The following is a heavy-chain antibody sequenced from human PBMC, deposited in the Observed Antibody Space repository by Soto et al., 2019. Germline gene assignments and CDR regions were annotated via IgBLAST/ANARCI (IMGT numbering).Heavy chain of an antibody. J-gene: IGHJ4*02. CDR3: ARWRYGAY. D-gene: IGHD3-10*01. V-gene: IGHV1-18*01. CDR1: GYTFTSYG. Sequence: QVHLVQSGAEVKKPGASVKVSCKASGYTFTSYGITWVRQAPGQGLEWMGWLSAHNGNTDYAQKLQGRVIVTRDTSTSTGYMERRSLISDGTAVYYCARWRYGAYWGPGALVTVSP. CDR2: LSAHNGNT.